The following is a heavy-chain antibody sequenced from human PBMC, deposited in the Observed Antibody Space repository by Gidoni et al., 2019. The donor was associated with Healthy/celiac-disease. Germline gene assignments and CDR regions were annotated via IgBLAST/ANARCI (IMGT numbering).Heavy chain of an antibody. D-gene: IGHD2-8*01. CDR1: GFTFSSYD. J-gene: IGHJ6*02. CDR3: ARGLSDAYYGMDV. Sequence: EVQLVESGGGLVQPGGSLRLSCAASGFTFSSYDMHWVRQATGKGLEWVSAIGTAGDTYYPGSVKGRFTISRENAKNSLYLQMNSLRAGDTAVYYCARGLSDAYYGMDVWGQGTTVTVSS. CDR2: IGTAGDT. V-gene: IGHV3-13*01.